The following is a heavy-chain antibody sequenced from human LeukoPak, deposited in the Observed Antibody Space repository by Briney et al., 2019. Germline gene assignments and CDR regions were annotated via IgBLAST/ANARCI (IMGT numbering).Heavy chain of an antibody. CDR3: ASQVVTLGPDAFDI. Sequence: PAESLSLTCAVYGGSFSGYYWGWIRQPPGKGLEWIGEINYSGSTNYNPSLKSRVTISVDTSKNQFSLKLSSVTAADTAVYYCASQVVTLGPDAFDIWGQGTMVTVSS. V-gene: IGHV4-34*01. J-gene: IGHJ3*02. CDR2: INYSGST. D-gene: IGHD4-23*01. CDR1: GGSFSGYY.